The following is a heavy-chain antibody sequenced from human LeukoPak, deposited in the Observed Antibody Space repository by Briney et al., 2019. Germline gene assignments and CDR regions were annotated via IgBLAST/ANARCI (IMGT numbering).Heavy chain of an antibody. D-gene: IGHD2-15*01. Sequence: GGSLRLSCAASGFTFSSYGMHWVRQAPGKGLEWVAVISYDGSNKYYADSVKGRFTISRDNSKNTLYLQMNSPRAEDTAVYYCARADNIVVVVAAPIDYWGQGTLVTVSS. CDR1: GFTFSSYG. V-gene: IGHV3-30*03. J-gene: IGHJ4*02. CDR3: ARADNIVVVVAAPIDY. CDR2: ISYDGSNK.